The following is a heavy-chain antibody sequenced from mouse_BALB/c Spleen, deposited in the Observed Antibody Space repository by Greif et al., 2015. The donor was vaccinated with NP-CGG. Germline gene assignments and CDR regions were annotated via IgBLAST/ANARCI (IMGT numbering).Heavy chain of an antibody. CDR2: IRNKANGYTT. Sequence: EVKVVESGGGLVQPGGSLRLSCATSGFTFTDYYMSWVRQPPGKALEWLGFIRNKANGYTTEYSAPVKGRFTISRDNSQSILYLQMNTLRAEDSATYYCARDSYYDFGDYYFDYWGQGATLTVSS. V-gene: IGHV7-3*02. D-gene: IGHD2-4*01. CDR3: ARDSYYDFGDYYFDY. CDR1: GFTFTDYY. J-gene: IGHJ2*01.